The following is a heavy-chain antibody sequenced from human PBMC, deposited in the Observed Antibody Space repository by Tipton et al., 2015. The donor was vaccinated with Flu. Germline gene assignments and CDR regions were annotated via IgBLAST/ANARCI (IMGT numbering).Heavy chain of an antibody. CDR2: IKQDGSEK. J-gene: IGHJ3*02. V-gene: IGHV3-7*03. CDR3: ATWTALGRGPYEDAADI. CDR1: GFTFGSSW. D-gene: IGHD3/OR15-3a*01. Sequence: SLRLSCAASGFTFGSSWMSWVRQAPGKGLQWVANIKQDGSEKYYVDSLKGRFTISRDNTKNSLFLQINSLRAEDTAMYYCATWTALGRGPYEDAADIWGQGTMVTVSS.